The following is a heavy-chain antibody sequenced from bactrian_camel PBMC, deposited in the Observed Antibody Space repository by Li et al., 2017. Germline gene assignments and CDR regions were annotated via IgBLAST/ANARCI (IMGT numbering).Heavy chain of an antibody. V-gene: IGHV3S26*01. CDR3: AAEAVYGVPN. CDR1: AYTYRYGTYC. Sequence: HVQLVESGGGSVQSGGSLRLSCAVSAYTYRYGTYCMAWFRQAAGKEREGVAATDSDGRTIYPQNEKDRFTVSHEKANYTLALQMDSLKPEDTAMYYCAAEAVYGVPNWGQGTQVTVS. J-gene: IGHJ4*01. D-gene: IGHD3*01. CDR2: TDSDGRT.